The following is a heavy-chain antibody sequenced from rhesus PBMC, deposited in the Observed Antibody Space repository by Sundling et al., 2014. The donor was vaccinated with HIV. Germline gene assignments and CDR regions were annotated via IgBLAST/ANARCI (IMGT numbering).Heavy chain of an antibody. CDR2: IHGSTM. CDR3: ARMFCRSIYCYIDY. CDR1: GFTVSAYW. J-gene: IGHJ4*01. D-gene: IGHD2-27*01. V-gene: IGHV3-175*01. Sequence: EVQLAESGGGLVQPGGSLRLSCAASGFTVSAYWMSWVRQAPGKGLEWLSDIHGSTMYYGDSVQGRFTVSRDNAKNSMFLEMNSLRAEDTALYYCARMFCRSIYCYIDYWGQGVLVTVSS.